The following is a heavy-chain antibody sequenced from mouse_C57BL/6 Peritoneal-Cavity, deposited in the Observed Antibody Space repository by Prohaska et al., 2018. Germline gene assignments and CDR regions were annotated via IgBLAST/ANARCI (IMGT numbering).Heavy chain of an antibody. CDR1: GFTFSNYW. CDR3: TDPPPGY. Sequence: EVKPEESGGGLVQPGGSMKLSCVASGFTFSNYWMNWVRQSPEKGLEWFAQIRLKSDNYATQYAESVKGRSTVSRDDSKSSVYLQMNNLRAEDTGIYYCTDPPPGYWGQGTTLTVSS. CDR2: IRLKSDNYAT. V-gene: IGHV6-3*01. J-gene: IGHJ2*01.